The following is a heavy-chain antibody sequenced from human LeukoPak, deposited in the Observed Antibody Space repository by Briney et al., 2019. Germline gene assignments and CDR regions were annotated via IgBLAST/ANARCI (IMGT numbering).Heavy chain of an antibody. Sequence: GGSLRLSCAASGFTFSDYYMSWLRQAPGKGLEWVSYISGSGSNIYYADSVKGRFTISRDNAKNPLYLQMNSLRAQDPAVYLCARGRTWELLEREKLAPYYDHYMDGWGKGTTGIVS. CDR3: ARGRTWELLEREKLAPYYDHYMDG. V-gene: IGHV3-11*01. J-gene: IGHJ6*03. CDR1: GFTFSDYY. CDR2: ISGSGSNI. D-gene: IGHD1-26*01.